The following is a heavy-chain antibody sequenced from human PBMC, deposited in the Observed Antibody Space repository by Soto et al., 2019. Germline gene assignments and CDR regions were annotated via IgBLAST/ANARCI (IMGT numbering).Heavy chain of an antibody. CDR1: GYTFTGYY. J-gene: IGHJ5*02. CDR3: ARGPTYCSSTSCYDSGWFDP. CDR2: INPNSGGT. D-gene: IGHD2-2*01. V-gene: IGHV1-2*02. Sequence: ASVKVSCKASGYTFTGYYMNWVRQAPGQGLEWMGWINPNSGGTNYAQKFQGRVTMTRDTSISTAYMELSRLRSDDTAVYYCARGPTYCSSTSCYDSGWFDPWGQGTLVTVSS.